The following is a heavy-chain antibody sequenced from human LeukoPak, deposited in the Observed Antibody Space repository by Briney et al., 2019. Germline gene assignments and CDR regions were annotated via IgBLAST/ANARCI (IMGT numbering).Heavy chain of an antibody. J-gene: IGHJ4*02. Sequence: GGSLRLSCAASGFTFSSYAMSWVRQAPGKGLEWVSAISGSGGSTCYADSVKGRFTISRDNSKNTLYLQMNSLRAEDTAVYYCAKGGSGSYYFDYWGQGTLVTVSS. V-gene: IGHV3-23*01. CDR3: AKGGSGSYYFDY. CDR1: GFTFSSYA. CDR2: ISGSGGST. D-gene: IGHD1-26*01.